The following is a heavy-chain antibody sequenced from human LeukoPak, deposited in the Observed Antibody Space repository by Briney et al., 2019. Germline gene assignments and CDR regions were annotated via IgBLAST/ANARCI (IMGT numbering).Heavy chain of an antibody. Sequence: GESLKISCKGSGHSFTSYWIGWVRQMPGKGLEWMGVIYPGDSDTRYSPSFQGQVTISVDKSTSTAYLQWISLRASDTAMYYCARGPHYDFLTGYYSSHFDYWGQGTLVSVSS. V-gene: IGHV5-51*01. CDR1: GHSFTSYW. D-gene: IGHD3-9*01. CDR2: IYPGDSDT. CDR3: ARGPHYDFLTGYYSSHFDY. J-gene: IGHJ4*02.